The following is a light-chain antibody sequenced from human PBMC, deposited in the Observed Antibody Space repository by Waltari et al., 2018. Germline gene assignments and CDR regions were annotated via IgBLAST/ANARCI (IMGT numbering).Light chain of an antibody. J-gene: IGLJ3*02. Sequence: QSALTQPRSVSGSPGQSVTISCTGSSSDVGAYNYVSWYQQHPGKAPKLLIYDVSMRPSAVPDRFSGSKSGNTASLTISGLQAEDEADYYCCPFAGSYTWVFGGGTRLTVL. CDR2: DVS. CDR3: CPFAGSYTWV. V-gene: IGLV2-11*01. CDR1: SSDVGAYNY.